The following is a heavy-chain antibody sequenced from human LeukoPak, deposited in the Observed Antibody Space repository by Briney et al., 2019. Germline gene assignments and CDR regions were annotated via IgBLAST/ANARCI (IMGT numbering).Heavy chain of an antibody. Sequence: ASVKVSCKASGYTFTGYYLHWVRQAPGQGLEWMGWLNPNSGGTKYAQKFQGRVTMTRDTSISTAHMELSRLRSDDTAVYYCARDSSGSFGDYWGQGTLVTVSS. D-gene: IGHD6-19*01. J-gene: IGHJ4*02. CDR2: LNPNSGGT. V-gene: IGHV1-2*02. CDR3: ARDSSGSFGDY. CDR1: GYTFTGYY.